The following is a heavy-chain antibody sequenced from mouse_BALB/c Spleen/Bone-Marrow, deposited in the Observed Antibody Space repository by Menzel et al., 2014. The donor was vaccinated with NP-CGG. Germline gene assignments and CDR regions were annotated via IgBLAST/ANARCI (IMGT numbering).Heavy chain of an antibody. CDR2: IRSKSNNYAT. CDR1: GFTFNTYA. Sequence: VQLKESGGGLVQPKGSLKLSCAASGFTFNTYAMNWVRQAPGKGLEWVARIRSKSNNYATYYADSVKDRFTISRDDSQSMLYLQMNNLKTEDTAMYYCVRQDRSTGGFDVWGAGTTVIVSP. J-gene: IGHJ1*01. V-gene: IGHV10-1*02. D-gene: IGHD1-1*01. CDR3: VRQDRSTGGFDV.